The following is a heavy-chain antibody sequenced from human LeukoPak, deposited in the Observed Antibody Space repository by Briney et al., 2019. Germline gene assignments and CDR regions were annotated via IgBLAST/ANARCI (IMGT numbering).Heavy chain of an antibody. J-gene: IGHJ5*02. CDR2: ISAYNGNT. CDR3: ARGAYNWYYVLTWFDP. CDR1: GYTFTSYG. D-gene: IGHD1-7*01. Sequence: EASVEVSCKASGYTFTSYGISWVRQAPGQGLEWMGWISAYNGNTNYAQKLQGRVTMTTDTSTSTAYMELRSLRSDDTAVYYCARGAYNWYYVLTWFDPWCQGTLVTVSS. V-gene: IGHV1-18*01.